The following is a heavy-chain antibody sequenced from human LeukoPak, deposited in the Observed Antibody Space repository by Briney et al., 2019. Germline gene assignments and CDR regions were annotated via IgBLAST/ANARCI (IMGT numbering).Heavy chain of an antibody. V-gene: IGHV4-4*07. CDR1: GGSISSYY. J-gene: IGHJ2*01. Sequence: PSETLSLTCTVSGGSISSYYWSWIRQPAGKGLEWIGRIHTSGSTNYNPSLKGRVTMSVDTSKNQFSLKLSSVTAADTAVYYCARDSGRYYDFWSGYSPDWYWYFDLWGRGTLVTVSS. CDR2: IHTSGST. CDR3: ARDSGRYYDFWSGYSPDWYWYFDL. D-gene: IGHD3-3*01.